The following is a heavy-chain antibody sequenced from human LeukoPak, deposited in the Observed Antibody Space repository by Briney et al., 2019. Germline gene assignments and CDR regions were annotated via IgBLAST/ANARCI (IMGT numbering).Heavy chain of an antibody. J-gene: IGHJ4*02. CDR3: ARHYHGYDPYFDC. V-gene: IGHV4-59*08. CDR2: IYYSGST. CDR1: GGSISSYY. D-gene: IGHD5-12*01. Sequence: SETLSLTCTVSGGSISSYYWSWIRQPPGKGLEWIGYIYYSGSTNYNPSLKSRVTISVDTSKNQFSLKLSSVTAADTAVYYCARHYHGYDPYFDCWGQGTLVTVSS.